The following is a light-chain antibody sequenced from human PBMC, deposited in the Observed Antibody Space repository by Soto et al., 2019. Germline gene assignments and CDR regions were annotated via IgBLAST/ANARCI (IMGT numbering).Light chain of an antibody. V-gene: IGKV3-20*01. CDR1: QSVTTQ. CDR3: QQYGGSTRT. Sequence: IVLTQSPGTLSLSPGERATLSCRTSQSVTTQLAWYQQKPGQAPRLIIHGASSRATGVPDRITGSGSGTDFPPSISRLGPEDLAEYYCQQYGGSTRTFGQGTKVEIK. J-gene: IGKJ1*01. CDR2: GAS.